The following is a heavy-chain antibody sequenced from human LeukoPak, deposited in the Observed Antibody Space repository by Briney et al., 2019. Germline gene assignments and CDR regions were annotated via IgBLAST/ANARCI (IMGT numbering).Heavy chain of an antibody. V-gene: IGHV3-23*01. CDR3: AKELLLWFGELSN. CDR1: GFTFSNYA. D-gene: IGHD3-10*01. J-gene: IGHJ4*02. CDR2: VVGGGAT. Sequence: PVGSLRLSCAASGFTFSNYAMTWVRQAPGKGLEWVSTVVGGGATFYAYSVKGRFTISRDNSKNTLYLQMNSLRAEDTAVYYCAKELLLWFGELSNWGQGTLVTVSS.